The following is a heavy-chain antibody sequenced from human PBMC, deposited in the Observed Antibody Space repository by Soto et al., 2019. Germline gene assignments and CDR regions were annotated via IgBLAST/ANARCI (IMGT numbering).Heavy chain of an antibody. D-gene: IGHD6-19*01. CDR3: ARDRVAVGGIHYYCGMDV. Sequence: SVKGRFTISRDNAKNSLYLQMNSLRAGDTAVYYCARDRVAVGGIHYYCGMDVWGQGTTVTVSS. V-gene: IGHV3-21*01. J-gene: IGHJ6*02.